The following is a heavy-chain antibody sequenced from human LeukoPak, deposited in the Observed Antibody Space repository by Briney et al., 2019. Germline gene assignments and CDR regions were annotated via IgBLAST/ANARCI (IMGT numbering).Heavy chain of an antibody. V-gene: IGHV1-69*06. Sequence: GASVKVSCEASGGTFSSYAISWVRQAPGQGLEWMGGIIPIFGTANYAQKFQGRVTITADKSTSTTYMELSSLRSEDTAVYYCARESGYSGYDSFDYWGQGTLVTVSS. CDR1: GGTFSSYA. D-gene: IGHD5-12*01. J-gene: IGHJ4*02. CDR2: IIPIFGTA. CDR3: ARESGYSGYDSFDY.